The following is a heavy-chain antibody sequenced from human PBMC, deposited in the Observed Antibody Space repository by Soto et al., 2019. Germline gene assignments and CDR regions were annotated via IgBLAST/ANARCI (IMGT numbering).Heavy chain of an antibody. CDR1: GFTFSSYG. CDR3: AKGSPWDTVVVITH. V-gene: IGHV3-30*18. D-gene: IGHD3-22*01. J-gene: IGHJ4*02. CDR2: ISHDGSNK. Sequence: QVQLVESGGGVVQPGRSLRLSCAASGFTFSSYGMHWVCQAPGKGLGWVAVISHDGSNKYYADSVKGRFTISRDNSKNTLSLQMNSLRAEDTAVYYCAKGSPWDTVVVITHWGQGTLVTVSS.